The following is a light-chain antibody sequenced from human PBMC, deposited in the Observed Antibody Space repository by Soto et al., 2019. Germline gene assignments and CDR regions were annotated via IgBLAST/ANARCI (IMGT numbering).Light chain of an antibody. V-gene: IGKV1-16*01. J-gene: IGKJ5*01. Sequence: DIQLTQSPSLLSASIGDRVTITCRASQGIDTYLAWFQQKPGKAPKTLIYAASSLHSGVPSRFSGSGFGTDFTLTISSLQPEDFATYYCQHYNGYPQTFGQGTRLEIK. CDR3: QHYNGYPQT. CDR1: QGIDTY. CDR2: AAS.